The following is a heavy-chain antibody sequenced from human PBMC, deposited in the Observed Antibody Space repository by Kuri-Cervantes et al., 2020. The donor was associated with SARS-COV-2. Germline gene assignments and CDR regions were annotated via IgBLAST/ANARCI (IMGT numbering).Heavy chain of an antibody. J-gene: IGHJ5*02. CDR3: ARDLSSFGVATNWFDP. D-gene: IGHD3-3*01. CDR2: IIPISGTV. V-gene: IGHV1-69*13. CDR1: GGTFSSYA. Sequence: VKVSCKASGGTFSSYAISWVRQAPGQGLEGMGGIIPISGTVNYAQKFQGRVTITADESTSTAYMEMSSLRAEDTAVYYCARDLSSFGVATNWFDPWGQGTLVTVSS.